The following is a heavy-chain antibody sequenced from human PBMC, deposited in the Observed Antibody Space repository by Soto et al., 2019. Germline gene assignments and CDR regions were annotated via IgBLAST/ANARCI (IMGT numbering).Heavy chain of an antibody. CDR1: GGSISSYY. D-gene: IGHD6-6*01. CDR2: IYYSGST. CDR3: AREGSSSRTFDY. V-gene: IGHV4-59*01. Sequence: NPSETLSLTCTVSGGSISSYYWSWIRQPPGKGLEWIGYIYYSGSTNYNPSLKSRVTISVDTSKDQFSLKLSSVTAADTAVYHCAREGSSSRTFDYWGQGTLVTVSS. J-gene: IGHJ4*02.